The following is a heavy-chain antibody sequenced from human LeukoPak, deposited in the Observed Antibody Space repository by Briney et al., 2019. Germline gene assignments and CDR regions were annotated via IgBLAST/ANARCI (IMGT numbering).Heavy chain of an antibody. V-gene: IGHV3-73*01. J-gene: IGHJ4*02. CDR1: GFTFSGSA. CDR2: IRSTANGYAT. D-gene: IGHD3-10*01. Sequence: PGGSLRLSCAASGFTFSGSALHWVRQASGKGLEWVGRIRSTANGYATAYAASVKGRFTISRDDSKNTAYLQMDSLKTEDTAVYYCTGNYYGSGSYADFDYWGQGTLLTVSS. CDR3: TGNYYGSGSYADFDY.